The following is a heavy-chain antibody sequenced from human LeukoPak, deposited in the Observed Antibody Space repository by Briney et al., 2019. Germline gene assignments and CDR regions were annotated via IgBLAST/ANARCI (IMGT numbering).Heavy chain of an antibody. CDR2: INAGNGNT. CDR3: ARSHLGYCTNGVCYPIDY. D-gene: IGHD2-8*01. Sequence: ASVKVSCKASGYTSTSYAMHWVRQAPGQRLEWMGWINAGNGNTKYSQKFQGRVTITRDTSASTAYMELSSLRSEDTAVYYCARSHLGYCTNGVCYPIDYWGQGTLVTVSS. CDR1: GYTSTSYA. J-gene: IGHJ4*02. V-gene: IGHV1-3*01.